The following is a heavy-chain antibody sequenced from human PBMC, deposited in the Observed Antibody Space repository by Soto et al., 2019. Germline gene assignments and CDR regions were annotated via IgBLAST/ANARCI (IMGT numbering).Heavy chain of an antibody. J-gene: IGHJ5*01. V-gene: IGHV4-39*02. CDR3: AISFQSDYSGYYSDS. CDR2: FYSSGVT. CDR1: GASIRSTHCF. D-gene: IGHD3-9*01. Sequence: SETLSLTCKVSGASIRSTHCFWGWIRQPPGKGREWIGNFYSSGVTNYNPSLKSRVTISVDTSKNHFSLNLTSVTAADTALYFCAISFQSDYSGYYSDSWGQGTLVTVSS.